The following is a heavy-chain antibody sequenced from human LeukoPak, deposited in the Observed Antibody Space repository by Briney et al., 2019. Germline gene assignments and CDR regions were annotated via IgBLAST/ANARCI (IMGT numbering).Heavy chain of an antibody. J-gene: IGHJ3*02. CDR2: VYYSGSA. D-gene: IGHD2-2*03. V-gene: IGHV4-39*01. CDR1: GGSVGSGTYY. Sequence: SETLSLTCTVSGGSVGSGTYYWSWIRQSPGKGLEWIGNVYYSGSAYYNPSLKSRVTISVDTSKNQFSLKLSSVTAADTAVYYCARHVDIVVVPAAIHAFDIWGQGTMVTVSS. CDR3: ARHVDIVVVPAAIHAFDI.